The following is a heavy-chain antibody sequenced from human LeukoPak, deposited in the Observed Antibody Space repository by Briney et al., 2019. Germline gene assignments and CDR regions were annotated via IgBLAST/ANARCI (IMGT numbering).Heavy chain of an antibody. CDR1: GFTFDDYG. CDR2: IKQDGSEK. J-gene: IGHJ6*03. V-gene: IGHV3-7*04. CDR3: ARGRRTYYYYMDV. Sequence: GGSLRLSCAASGFTFDDYGMSWVRQAPGKGLEWVANIKQDGSEKYYVDSVKGRFTISRDNAKNSLYLQMNSLRAEDTAVYYCARGRRTYYYYMDVWGKGTTVTISS.